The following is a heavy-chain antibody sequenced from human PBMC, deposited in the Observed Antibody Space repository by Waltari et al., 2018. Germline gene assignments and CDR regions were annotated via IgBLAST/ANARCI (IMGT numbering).Heavy chain of an antibody. CDR3: ARDGSYSSGWSAFDI. J-gene: IGHJ3*02. CDR1: GYTFTGYY. D-gene: IGHD6-19*01. Sequence: QVQLVQSGAEVKKPGASVKVSCKASGYTFTGYYMHWVRQAPGQGLEWMGRINPNSGGTNYAQKFQGRVTMTRDTSISTAYMELSRLRSDDTAVYYCARDGSYSSGWSAFDIWGQGTMVIVSS. V-gene: IGHV1-2*06. CDR2: INPNSGGT.